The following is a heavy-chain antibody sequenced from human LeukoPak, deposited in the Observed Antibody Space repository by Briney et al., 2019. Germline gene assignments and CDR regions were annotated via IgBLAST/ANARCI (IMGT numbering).Heavy chain of an antibody. CDR1: GYSISSGYY. CDR3: ARLSGSYRELVRPLDY. D-gene: IGHD1-26*01. J-gene: IGHJ4*01. Sequence: TSETLSLTCAVSGYSISSGYYWGWIREPPGEGLEWIGSIYHSRSTAYNPSLKSRVTISVDTSKSQFSLKLSSVTAADTAVYYCARLSGSYRELVRPLDYWGHGTLVTVSS. CDR2: IYHSRST. V-gene: IGHV4-38-2*01.